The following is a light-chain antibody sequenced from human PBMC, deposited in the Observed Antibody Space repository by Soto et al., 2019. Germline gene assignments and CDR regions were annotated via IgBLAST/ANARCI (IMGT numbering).Light chain of an antibody. V-gene: IGLV2-14*01. CDR2: EVF. Sequence: LTQPASVSGSLGQSITISCTGTSSDVGAYNSVSWYQQHPGKAPKLIIFEVFNRPSGASTRFSGYKSGNTASLTISGLQADDEADYYCSSYTDSSTYVFGTGTKVTV. CDR3: SSYTDSSTYV. CDR1: SSDVGAYNS. J-gene: IGLJ1*01.